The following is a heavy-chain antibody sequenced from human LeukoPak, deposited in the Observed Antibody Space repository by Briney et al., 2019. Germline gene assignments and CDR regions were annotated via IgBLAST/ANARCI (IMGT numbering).Heavy chain of an antibody. CDR3: ARVTRNYSNLSN. V-gene: IGHV1-69*04. J-gene: IGHJ4*02. CDR1: GYTFTGYY. CDR2: IIPILGIA. Sequence: ASVKVSCKASGYTFTGYYMHWVRQAPGQGLEWMGRIIPILGIANYAQKFQGRVTITADKSTSTAYMELSSLRSEDTAVYYCARVTRNYSNLSNWGQGTLVTVSS. D-gene: IGHD4-11*01.